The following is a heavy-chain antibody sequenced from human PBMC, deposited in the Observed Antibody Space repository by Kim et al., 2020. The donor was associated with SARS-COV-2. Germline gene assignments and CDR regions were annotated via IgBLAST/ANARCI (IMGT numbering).Heavy chain of an antibody. D-gene: IGHD1-26*01. Sequence: DYAVSVKSRITINPDTSKNQISLQLNSVIPEDTAVYYCVRGWVRWGMDVWGQGTMVTVSS. V-gene: IGHV6-1*01. J-gene: IGHJ6*02. CDR3: VRGWVRWGMDV.